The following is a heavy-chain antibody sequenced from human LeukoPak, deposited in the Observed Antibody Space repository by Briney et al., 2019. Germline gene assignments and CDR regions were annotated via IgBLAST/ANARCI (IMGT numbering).Heavy chain of an antibody. D-gene: IGHD3-3*01. Sequence: SETLSLTCTVSGGSISSNNYYWGWIRQPLGKGLEWVGSIYYSGSTYYNPSLKSRVTISVDTSKNQFSLKLSSVTAADTAVYYCASRYLEWLLDYWGQGTLVTVSS. V-gene: IGHV4-39*01. CDR3: ASRYLEWLLDY. J-gene: IGHJ4*02. CDR1: GGSISSNNYY. CDR2: IYYSGST.